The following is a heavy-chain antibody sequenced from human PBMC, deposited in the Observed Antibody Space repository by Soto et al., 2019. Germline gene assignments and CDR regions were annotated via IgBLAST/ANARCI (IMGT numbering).Heavy chain of an antibody. CDR1: GFTVSSNY. CDR3: ARTSPAGFWFLGYFDY. V-gene: IGHV3-66*01. J-gene: IGHJ4*02. Sequence: EVQLVESGGGLVQPGGSLRLSCAASGFTVSSNYMSWVRQAPGKGLEWVSVIYSGGSTYYADSVKGRFTISRDNSKNTLYLQMNSLRAEDTAVYYCARTSPAGFWFLGYFDYWGQGTLVTVSS. CDR2: IYSGGST. D-gene: IGHD3-3*01.